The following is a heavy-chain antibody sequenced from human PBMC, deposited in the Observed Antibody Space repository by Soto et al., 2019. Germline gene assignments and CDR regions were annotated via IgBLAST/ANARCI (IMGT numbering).Heavy chain of an antibody. CDR1: GGSFSGYY. D-gene: IGHD2-2*02. CDR2: INHSGST. J-gene: IGHJ5*02. V-gene: IGHV4-34*01. CDR3: ARQHPRYCSSTSCYSGWFDP. Sequence: QVQLQQWGAGLLKPSETLSLTCAVYGGSFSGYYWSWIRQPPGKGLEWIGEINHSGSTNYNPSLKRRVTISVDTSKNQFSLKLCSVTAADTAVYYWARQHPRYCSSTSCYSGWFDPRGQRTLVSFSS.